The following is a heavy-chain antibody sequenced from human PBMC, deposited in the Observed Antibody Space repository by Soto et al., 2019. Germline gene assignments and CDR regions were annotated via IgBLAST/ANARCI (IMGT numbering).Heavy chain of an antibody. J-gene: IGHJ6*03. V-gene: IGHV3-9*01. CDR2: ISWNSGSI. Sequence: EVQLVESGGGLVQPGRSLRLSCAASGFTFDDYAMHWVRQAPGKGLEWVSGISWNSGSIGYAGSVKGRFTISRDNAKNSLYLQMNSLRAEDTALYYCAKEVYDFWSGYSSYYYYYYMDVWGKGTTVTVSS. CDR1: GFTFDDYA. CDR3: AKEVYDFWSGYSSYYYYYYMDV. D-gene: IGHD3-3*01.